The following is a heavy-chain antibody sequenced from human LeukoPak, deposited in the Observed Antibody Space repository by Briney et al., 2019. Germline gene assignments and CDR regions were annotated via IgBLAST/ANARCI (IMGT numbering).Heavy chain of an antibody. CDR1: GGTFSSYA. J-gene: IGHJ4*02. CDR2: IIPIFGTA. D-gene: IGHD6-19*01. V-gene: IGHV1-69*13. CDR3: ASATYSSGWSADY. Sequence: SVKVSCKASGGTFSSYAISWVRQASGQGLEWMGRIIPIFGTANYAQKFQGRVTITADESTSTAYMEMSSLRSEDTAVYYCASATYSSGWSADYWGQGTLVTVSS.